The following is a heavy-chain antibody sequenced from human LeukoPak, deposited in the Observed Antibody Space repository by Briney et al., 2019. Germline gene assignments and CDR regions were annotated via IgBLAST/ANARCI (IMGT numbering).Heavy chain of an antibody. D-gene: IGHD3-10*01. V-gene: IGHV3-33*01. Sequence: GGSLRLSCAASGFTFSSYGMHWVRQAPGKGLEWVAVIWYDGSNKYYADSVKGRFTISRDNSKNTLYLQMNSLRAEDTAVYYCARDPMVSSVISGDDAFDIWGQGTMVTVSS. CDR3: ARDPMVSSVISGDDAFDI. CDR1: GFTFSSYG. CDR2: IWYDGSNK. J-gene: IGHJ3*02.